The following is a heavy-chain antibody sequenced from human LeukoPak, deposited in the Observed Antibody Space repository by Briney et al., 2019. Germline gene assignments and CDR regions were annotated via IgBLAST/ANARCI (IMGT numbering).Heavy chain of an antibody. V-gene: IGHV1-18*01. J-gene: IGHJ4*02. CDR3: ARDHLAVVGNPPPPHGY. CDR2: ISAYNGNT. D-gene: IGHD6-19*01. Sequence: ASVKVSCKASGYTFTSYGISWVRQAPGQGLEWMGWISAYNGNTNYAQKLQGRVTMTTDTSTSTAYMELRSLRSDDTAVYYCARDHLAVVGNPPPPHGYWGQGTLVTVSS. CDR1: GYTFTSYG.